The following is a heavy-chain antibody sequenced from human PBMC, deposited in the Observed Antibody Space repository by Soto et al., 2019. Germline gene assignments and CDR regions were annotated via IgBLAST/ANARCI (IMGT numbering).Heavy chain of an antibody. CDR3: ARGYSSQMRIIVVVPAFWFDP. CDR1: GGSFSGYY. D-gene: IGHD2-2*01. Sequence: PSETLSLTCTVYGGSFSGYYWSWIRQPPGKGLEWIGEINHSGSTNYNPSLKSRVTISVDTSKNQFSLKLSSVTAADTAVYYCARGYSSQMRIIVVVPAFWFDPWGQGTLVTVSS. J-gene: IGHJ5*02. V-gene: IGHV4-34*01. CDR2: INHSGST.